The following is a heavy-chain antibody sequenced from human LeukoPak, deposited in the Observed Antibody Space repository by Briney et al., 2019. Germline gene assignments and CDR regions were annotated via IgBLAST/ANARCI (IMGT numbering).Heavy chain of an antibody. CDR3: ASISGSPGY. CDR2: ISYDGSNK. J-gene: IGHJ4*02. CDR1: GFTFSSYA. Sequence: GGSLRLSCAASGFTFSSYAMRWVRQAPGKGLEWVAVISYDGSNKYYADSVKGRFTISRDNSKNTLYLQMNSLRAEDTAVYYCASISGSPGYWGQGTLVTVSS. V-gene: IGHV3-30-3*01. D-gene: IGHD1-26*01.